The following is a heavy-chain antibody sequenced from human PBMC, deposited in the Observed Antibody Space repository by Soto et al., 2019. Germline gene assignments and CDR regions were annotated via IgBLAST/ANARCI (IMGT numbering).Heavy chain of an antibody. J-gene: IGHJ6*02. D-gene: IGHD6-19*01. CDR1: GYTFTGYY. CDR2: INPNSGGT. CDR3: ATYSGGSGLYRLYYYYYGMDV. V-gene: IGHV1-2*02. Sequence: ASVKVSCKASGYTFTGYYMHWVRQAPGQGLEWMGWINPNSGGTNYAQKFQGRVTMTRDTSISTAYMELSRLRSDDTAVYYCATYSGGSGLYRLYYYYYGMDVWGQGTTVTVSS.